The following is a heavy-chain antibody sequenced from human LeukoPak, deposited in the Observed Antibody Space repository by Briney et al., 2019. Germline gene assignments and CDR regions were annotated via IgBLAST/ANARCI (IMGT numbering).Heavy chain of an antibody. CDR3: ARGQRYSSSSRSGFDP. CDR1: GYTFTSYD. J-gene: IGHJ5*02. V-gene: IGHV1-8*01. Sequence: ASVKVSCKASGYTFTSYDINWVRQATGQGLEWMGWMNPNSGNTGYAQKFQGRVTVTRNTSISTAYMELSSLRSEDTAVYYCARGQRYSSSSRSGFDPWGQGTLVTVSS. CDR2: MNPNSGNT. D-gene: IGHD6-6*01.